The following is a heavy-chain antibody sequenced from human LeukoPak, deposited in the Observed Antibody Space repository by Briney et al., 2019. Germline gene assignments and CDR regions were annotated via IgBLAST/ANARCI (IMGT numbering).Heavy chain of an antibody. D-gene: IGHD5-24*01. Sequence: PGGSLRLSCAASGFTFSSYSMNWVRQAPGKGLEWVSYISSISSTIYYADSVKGRFTISRDNAKNSLYLQMNSLRAEDTAVYYCARGSERWLQLLFDYWGQGTLVTVSS. V-gene: IGHV3-48*01. CDR2: ISSISSTI. CDR1: GFTFSSYS. CDR3: ARGSERWLQLLFDY. J-gene: IGHJ4*02.